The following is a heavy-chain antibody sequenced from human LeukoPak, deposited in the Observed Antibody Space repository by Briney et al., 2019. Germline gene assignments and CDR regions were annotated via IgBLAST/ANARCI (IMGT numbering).Heavy chain of an antibody. Sequence: GGSLRLSCAASEFIFSDYDMHWVRQAPGKGLEGVALIRYDGRSEYYSGYMQGRFTISRDNSKNNLFLNMNNLGPEDTAVYFCARTRLGTSTSFYFDLWGQGTLVTVSS. D-gene: IGHD1-26*01. CDR2: IRYDGRSE. CDR1: EFIFSDYD. J-gene: IGHJ4*02. V-gene: IGHV3-30*02. CDR3: ARTRLGTSTSFYFDL.